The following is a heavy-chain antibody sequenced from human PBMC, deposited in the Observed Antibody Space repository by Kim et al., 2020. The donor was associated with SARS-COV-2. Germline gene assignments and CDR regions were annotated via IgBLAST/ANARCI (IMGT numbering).Heavy chain of an antibody. CDR3: ARGLGSPDF. V-gene: IGHV3-23*01. J-gene: IGHJ4*02. D-gene: IGHD7-27*01. Sequence: YAASVQGRFAISRDNSKNTLYLQMNNLRADDTAVYFCARGLGSPDFWGQGTLVTVS.